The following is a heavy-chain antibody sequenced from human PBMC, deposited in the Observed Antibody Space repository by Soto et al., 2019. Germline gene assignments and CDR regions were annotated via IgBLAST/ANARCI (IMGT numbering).Heavy chain of an antibody. CDR2: INTDGSNT. CDR1: GFYFSGDW. J-gene: IGHJ5*01. D-gene: IGHD3-10*01. V-gene: IGHV3-74*01. Sequence: PGGSLRLSCAASGFYFSGDWMHWVRQVPGGGLEWVSRINTDGSNTLYADYVKGRFTISRDNAKSTLYLQLSSLRADDTAVYYCVRAAARGDSWGQGTLVTVFS. CDR3: VRAAARGDS.